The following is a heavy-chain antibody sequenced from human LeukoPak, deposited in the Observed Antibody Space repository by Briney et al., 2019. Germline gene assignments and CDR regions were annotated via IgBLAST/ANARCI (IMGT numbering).Heavy chain of an antibody. CDR2: LSPYSGNT. V-gene: IGHV1-18*04. Sequence: ASVKVSCKASGYTFTSYYMHWVRQAPGQGLEWVGWLSPYSGNTNYAQKVQGRVTMTTDTSTSTAYMELRSLRSDDTAMYFCTRVGGYSPSSTGGNAFDIWGQGTMVTVSS. J-gene: IGHJ3*02. D-gene: IGHD6-6*01. CDR1: GYTFTSYY. CDR3: TRVGGYSPSSTGGNAFDI.